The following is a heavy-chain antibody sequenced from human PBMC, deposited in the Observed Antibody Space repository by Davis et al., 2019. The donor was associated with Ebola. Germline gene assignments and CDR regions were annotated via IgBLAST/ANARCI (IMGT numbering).Heavy chain of an antibody. D-gene: IGHD3-9*01. CDR2: IIPIFDTP. J-gene: IGHJ4*02. CDR3: ARDFDGGNYYFDY. CDR1: GGSFSSHP. V-gene: IGHV1-69*13. Sequence: SVSVSCKTSGGSFSSHPISWVRQAPRQGLEWMGGIIPIFDTPHYAQKFQGRITITADASTSTAYMELSSLRSEDTATYFCARDFDGGNYYFDYWGPGTPVTVSS.